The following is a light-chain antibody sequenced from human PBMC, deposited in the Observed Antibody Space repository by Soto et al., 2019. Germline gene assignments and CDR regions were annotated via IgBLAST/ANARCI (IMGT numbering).Light chain of an antibody. V-gene: IGLV2-14*04. CDR2: DVS. J-gene: IGLJ1*01. CDR3: SSYTRSGVYV. Sequence: SVSGIPRPASPIIPPGNSQDVGGYNAVSWYQQHPGRAPKLMIYDVSNRPSGISNRFSGSKSGSTASLTISGLQAEDDADYYCSSYTRSGVYVFGAGTKVTVL. CDR1: SQDVGGYNA.